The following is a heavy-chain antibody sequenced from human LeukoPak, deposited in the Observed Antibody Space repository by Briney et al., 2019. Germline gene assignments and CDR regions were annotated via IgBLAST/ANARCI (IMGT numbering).Heavy chain of an antibody. Sequence: SETLSLTCAVYGGSFSGYYWSWIRQPPGKRLEWIGYIYNSGGTSYNPSLTSRVTISVDTSKNQFSLNLSSVTAADTAVYYCARGGNSNNWRYYFDYWGQGTLVTVSS. D-gene: IGHD1-1*01. J-gene: IGHJ4*02. CDR3: ARGGNSNNWRYYFDY. CDR1: GGSFSGYY. V-gene: IGHV4-59*01. CDR2: IYNSGGT.